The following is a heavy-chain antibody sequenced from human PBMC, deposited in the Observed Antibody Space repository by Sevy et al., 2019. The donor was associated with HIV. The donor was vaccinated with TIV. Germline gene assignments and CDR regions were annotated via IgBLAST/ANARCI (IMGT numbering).Heavy chain of an antibody. V-gene: IGHV3-23*01. D-gene: IGHD2-15*01. CDR1: GFTFSSYA. J-gene: IGHJ4*02. CDR3: AKVMAVVVVAAKDY. CDR2: ISGSGGST. Sequence: GGSLRLSCAASGFTFSSYAMSWVRQAPGKGLEWVSAISGSGGSTYYADSVKGRFTMSRDNSKNTLYLQMNSLRAEDMAVYYCAKVMAVVVVAAKDYWGQGTLVTVSS.